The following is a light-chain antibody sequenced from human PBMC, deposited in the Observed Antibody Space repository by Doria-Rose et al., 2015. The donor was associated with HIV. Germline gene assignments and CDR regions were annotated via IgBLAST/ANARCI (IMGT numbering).Light chain of an antibody. CDR2: SAS. V-gene: IGKV1-39*01. CDR3: QQTYSAPLT. J-gene: IGKJ3*01. Sequence: TQSPSSLSASVGDRVTITCRASQTISTYLNWYRQKPGKAPKLLIYSASSLHSEVPSRFSGSASGTDFTLTISSLQPEDFATYYCQQTYSAPLTFGPGTKVDIK. CDR1: QTISTY.